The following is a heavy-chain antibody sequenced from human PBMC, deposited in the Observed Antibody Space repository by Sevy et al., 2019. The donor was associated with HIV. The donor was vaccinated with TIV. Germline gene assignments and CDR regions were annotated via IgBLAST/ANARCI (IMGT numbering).Heavy chain of an antibody. CDR1: GFTFSSYA. D-gene: IGHD3-22*01. V-gene: IGHV3-30-3*01. CDR2: ISYDGSNK. J-gene: IGHJ4*02. CDR3: ARAPPYYYDSSGDSDY. Sequence: GGSLRLSCAASGFTFSSYAMHWVRQAPGKGLEWVAVISYDGSNKYYADSVKGRFTISRDNSKNTLYLQMNSLRAEDTAVYYCARAPPYYYDSSGDSDYWGQGTLVTVSS.